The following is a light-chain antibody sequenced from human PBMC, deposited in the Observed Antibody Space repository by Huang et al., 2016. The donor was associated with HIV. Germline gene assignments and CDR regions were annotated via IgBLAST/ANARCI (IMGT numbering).Light chain of an antibody. CDR3: QQYNTYST. Sequence: DIQMSQSPSTLSASVGDRVTITCRASQSVSSWLAWYQQKPGKAPKLLIYKASTLESGVPSRFSGSGSGTECTLTISSLEPGDFASYYCQQYNTYSTFGQGTKVEIK. V-gene: IGKV1-5*03. J-gene: IGKJ1*01. CDR2: KAS. CDR1: QSVSSW.